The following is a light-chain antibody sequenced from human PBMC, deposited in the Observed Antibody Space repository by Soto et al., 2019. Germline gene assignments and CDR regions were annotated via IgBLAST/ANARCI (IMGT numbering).Light chain of an antibody. CDR2: GAS. Sequence: ENVLTQSPGMVSLSPGEGVTLSCRASQSVSASYFAWYQQRPGQAPRLLIYGASNRATSIPDRFSGSGSGTDFTLTISRLEPEDFVVYYCHQYGTSPCTFGQGTKLEIK. CDR1: QSVSASY. J-gene: IGKJ2*02. CDR3: HQYGTSPCT. V-gene: IGKV3-20*01.